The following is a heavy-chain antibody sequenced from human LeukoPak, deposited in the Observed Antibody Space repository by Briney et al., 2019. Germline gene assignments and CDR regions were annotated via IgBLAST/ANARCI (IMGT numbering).Heavy chain of an antibody. D-gene: IGHD6-13*01. V-gene: IGHV4-59*01. CDR3: ARAAAAGTTLKY. Sequence: PSETLSLTCTVSGGSISTYYWSWIRQPPGKGLEWIGYIYYSGSTNYNPSLKSRVTISVDTSKNQFPLKLSSVTAADTAVYYCARAAAAGTTLKYWGQGTLVTVSS. CDR1: GGSISTYY. CDR2: IYYSGST. J-gene: IGHJ4*02.